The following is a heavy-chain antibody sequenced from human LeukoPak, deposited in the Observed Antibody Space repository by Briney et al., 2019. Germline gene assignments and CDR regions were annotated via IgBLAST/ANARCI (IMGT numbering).Heavy chain of an antibody. D-gene: IGHD6-13*01. CDR2: TSSGGTKI. CDR3: ARDFLAAGDY. CDR1: GFIFSSYS. J-gene: IGHJ4*02. V-gene: IGHV3-21*01. Sequence: SGGSLRLSCEASGFIFSSYSINWVRQAPGKGLEWVSSTSSGGTKIYYADSVKGRFTISRADVKKSVYLQMNSLRVEDTAVYYCARDFLAAGDYWGQGTQVTVSS.